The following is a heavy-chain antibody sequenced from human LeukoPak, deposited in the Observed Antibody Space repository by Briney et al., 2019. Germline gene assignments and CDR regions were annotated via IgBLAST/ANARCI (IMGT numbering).Heavy chain of an antibody. V-gene: IGHV3-30*03. CDR3: ARDGFTGVDYYTSSWYDFFDY. CDR1: GFTFSSYG. D-gene: IGHD6-13*01. Sequence: PGRSLRLSCAASGFTFSSYGMHWVRQAPGKGLEWVAVISYDGSNKYYADSVKGRFTISRDNAKNMLYLQMSSLRAEDTAIYYCARDGFTGVDYYTSSWYDFFDYWGQGTLVTVSS. CDR2: ISYDGSNK. J-gene: IGHJ4*02.